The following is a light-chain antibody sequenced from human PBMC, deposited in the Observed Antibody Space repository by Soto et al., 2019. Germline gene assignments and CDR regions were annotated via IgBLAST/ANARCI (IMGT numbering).Light chain of an antibody. CDR3: CSYAGSYTYV. J-gene: IGLJ1*01. V-gene: IGLV2-11*01. Sequence: QSVLTQPRSVSGSPGQSVTSSCTGTSSDVGGYNYVSWYQHHPGKAPKLMIYDVSKRPSGVPDRLSGSKSGNTASLTISGLQAEDEADYYCCSYAGSYTYVFGTGTKVTVL. CDR1: SSDVGGYNY. CDR2: DVS.